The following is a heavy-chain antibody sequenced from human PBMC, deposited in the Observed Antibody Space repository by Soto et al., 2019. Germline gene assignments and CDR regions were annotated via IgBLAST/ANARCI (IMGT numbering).Heavy chain of an antibody. D-gene: IGHD6-19*01. CDR2: INPSGGST. Sequence: GASVKVSCKASGYAFTRYYRHWVRQAPGQGLEWMGIINPSGGSTSYAQKFQGRVTMTRDTSTSTVYMELSSLRSEDTAVYYCARGSPGYSSGWDAFDIWGQGTMVTVSS. J-gene: IGHJ3*02. CDR3: ARGSPGYSSGWDAFDI. V-gene: IGHV1-46*01. CDR1: GYAFTRYY.